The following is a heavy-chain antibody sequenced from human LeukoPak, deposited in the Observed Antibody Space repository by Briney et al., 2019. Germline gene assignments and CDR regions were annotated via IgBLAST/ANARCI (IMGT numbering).Heavy chain of an antibody. V-gene: IGHV1-18*01. CDR3: ARLRLLWFGEGDYYYMDV. D-gene: IGHD3-10*01. J-gene: IGHJ6*03. Sequence: ASVKVSCKASGYTFTTYGISWVRQAPGQGLDWMGWISAYNGNTNYAQKLQGRVTMTTDTSTSTAHMELRRLRSDDTAVYYCARLRLLWFGEGDYYYMDVWGKGTTVTISS. CDR1: GYTFTTYG. CDR2: ISAYNGNT.